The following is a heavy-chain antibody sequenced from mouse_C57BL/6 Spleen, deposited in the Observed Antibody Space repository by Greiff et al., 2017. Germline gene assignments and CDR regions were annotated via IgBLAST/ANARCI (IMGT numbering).Heavy chain of an antibody. Sequence: VQLQQPGAELVMPGASVKLSCKASGYTFTSYWMHWVKQRPGQGLEWIGEIDPSDSYTNYNQKFKGKSTLTVDKSSSTAYMQLSSLTSEDSAVYYCARGSHYGSLDYWGQGTTLTGSS. J-gene: IGHJ2*01. CDR3: ARGSHYGSLDY. D-gene: IGHD1-1*01. CDR1: GYTFTSYW. CDR2: IDPSDSYT. V-gene: IGHV1-69*01.